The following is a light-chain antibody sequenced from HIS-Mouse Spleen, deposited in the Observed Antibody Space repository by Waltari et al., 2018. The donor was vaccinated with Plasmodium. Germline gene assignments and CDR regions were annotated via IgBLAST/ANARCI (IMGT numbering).Light chain of an antibody. CDR1: QSISSN. J-gene: IGKJ1*01. Sequence: DLQMTQSPSSLSASVGDRVTITCRASQSISSNLNWYQQKPGKAPKLLIYAASSLQSGVPARVSGSGSGTDFTLTISSRQLEDYATYYWQQNYNTWTFGQGTKVEIK. CDR3: QQNYNTWT. CDR2: AAS. V-gene: IGKV1-39*01.